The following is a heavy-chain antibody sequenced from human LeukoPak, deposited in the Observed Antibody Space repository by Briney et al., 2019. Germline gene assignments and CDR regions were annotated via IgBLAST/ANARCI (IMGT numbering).Heavy chain of an antibody. CDR3: AKGDRITMIVVVITGGAFDI. V-gene: IGHV3-30*02. D-gene: IGHD3-22*01. CDR1: GFTFSSYG. CDR2: TRYDGSNK. J-gene: IGHJ3*02. Sequence: GGSLRLSCAASGFTFSSYGMHWVRQAPGKGLEWVAFTRYDGSNKYYADSVKGRFTISRDNSKNTLYLQMNSLRAEDTAVYYCAKGDRITMIVVVITGGAFDIWGQGTMVTVSS.